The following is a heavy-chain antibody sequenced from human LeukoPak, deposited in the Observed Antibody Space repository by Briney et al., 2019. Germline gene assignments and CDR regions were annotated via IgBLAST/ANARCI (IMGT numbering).Heavy chain of an antibody. V-gene: IGHV4-31*03. Sequence: SHSLSLACTLSARSVNIGGPGWGWVRQHRGKGREWFVFIYQRETTFNNPSRKSRVTISVDTSKNQFSLKVCSETAADTAVYYCARERYFYDGREYNPTFYYGIDCWGQGTTVTVSS. CDR3: ARERYFYDGREYNPTFYYGIDC. J-gene: IGHJ6*02. D-gene: IGHD3-22*01. CDR2: IYQRETT. CDR1: ARSVNIGGPG.